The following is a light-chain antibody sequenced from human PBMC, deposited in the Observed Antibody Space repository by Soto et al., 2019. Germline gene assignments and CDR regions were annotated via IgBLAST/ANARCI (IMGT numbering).Light chain of an antibody. J-gene: IGKJ1*01. Sequence: EIVLTQSPGTLSLSPGERATLSCRASQSVSSNYLAWYQQKPAQAPRLLIYSASRRATGIPDRFSGSGSGTDFTLTISRLEPEDCAVYYCQQYGSSAGWTFGQGTKVEIK. CDR2: SAS. CDR1: QSVSSNY. CDR3: QQYGSSAGWT. V-gene: IGKV3-20*01.